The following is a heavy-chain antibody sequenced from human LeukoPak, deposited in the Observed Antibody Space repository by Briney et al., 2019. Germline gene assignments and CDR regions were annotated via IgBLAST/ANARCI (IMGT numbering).Heavy chain of an antibody. V-gene: IGHV1-69*13. CDR2: IIPIFNTP. Sequence: ASVKVSCKASGYTFTSYGISWVRQAPGQGLEWMGGIIPIFNTPHYAQTFQGRVTITADESTSTAYMGLNSLRSDDTAVYYCARDEQDSSSWYARWFDPWGQGTLVTVSS. CDR3: ARDEQDSSSWYARWFDP. J-gene: IGHJ5*02. D-gene: IGHD6-13*01. CDR1: GYTFTSYG.